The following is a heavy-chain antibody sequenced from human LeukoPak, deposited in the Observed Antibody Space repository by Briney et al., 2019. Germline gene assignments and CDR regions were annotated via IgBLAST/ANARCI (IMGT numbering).Heavy chain of an antibody. CDR1: GFTFSSNA. Sequence: GGSLRLSCAASGFTFSSNAMSWVRQAPGKGLEWVSAISGSGISTYYADSVKGRFTVSRDNSKNTLYLQMNSLRAEDTAVYYCAKLASWNWFDPWGQGTLVTVSS. CDR2: ISGSGIST. CDR3: AKLASWNWFDP. J-gene: IGHJ5*02. D-gene: IGHD2-2*01. V-gene: IGHV3-23*01.